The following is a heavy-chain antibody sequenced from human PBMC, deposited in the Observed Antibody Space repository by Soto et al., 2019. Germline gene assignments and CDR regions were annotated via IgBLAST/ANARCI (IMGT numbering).Heavy chain of an antibody. V-gene: IGHV4-28*01. Sequence: SETLSLTCAVSGYSISSSNWWGWIRQPPGKGLEWIGYIYYSGSTYYNPSLKSRVTMSVDTSKNQFSLKLSSVTAVDTAVYYCARTGSRASARYFDYWGQGTLGTVS. CDR1: GYSISSSNW. CDR2: IYYSGST. J-gene: IGHJ4*02. CDR3: ARTGSRASARYFDY. D-gene: IGHD3-10*01.